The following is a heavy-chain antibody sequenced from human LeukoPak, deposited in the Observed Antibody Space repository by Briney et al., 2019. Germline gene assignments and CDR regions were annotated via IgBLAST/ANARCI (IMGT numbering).Heavy chain of an antibody. Sequence: SGGSLRLSCAASGFTFSTYAMSWVRQAPGKGLEWVSSVSTSGGDTYNADSVKGRFTISRDNSKNTLYLQMNSLRAEDTAVYYCAKGDYYDSSGYYFHWGQGTLVTVSS. J-gene: IGHJ4*02. CDR3: AKGDYYDSSGYYFH. V-gene: IGHV3-23*01. D-gene: IGHD3-22*01. CDR1: GFTFSTYA. CDR2: VSTSGGDT.